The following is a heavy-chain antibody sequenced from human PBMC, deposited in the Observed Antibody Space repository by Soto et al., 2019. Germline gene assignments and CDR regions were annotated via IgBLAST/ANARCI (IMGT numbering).Heavy chain of an antibody. V-gene: IGHV3-30*18. CDR2: ISYDGSNK. CDR1: GFTFSSYG. Sequence: QVQLVESGGGVVQPGRSLRLSCAASGFTFSSYGMHWVRQAPGKGLEWVAVISYDGSNKYYADSVKGRFTISRDNSKNTLYLQMNSLRAEDTAVYYCAKVKSIAAPFFDYWGQGTLVTVSS. D-gene: IGHD6-6*01. CDR3: AKVKSIAAPFFDY. J-gene: IGHJ4*02.